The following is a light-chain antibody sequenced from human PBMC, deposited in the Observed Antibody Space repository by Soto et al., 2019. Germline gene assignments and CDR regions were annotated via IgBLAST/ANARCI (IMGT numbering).Light chain of an antibody. Sequence: AIQMTQSPSSLSAPLGDRVTITCRASQGIRGDLGRYQQKPGKAPKLLISATSTLQRGAPSRFSGRGSGTNFTLTISSLQPEDVATYYCIQDFISPLTVGQGTKVEL. CDR3: IQDFISPLT. J-gene: IGKJ1*01. V-gene: IGKV1-6*01. CDR2: ATS. CDR1: QGIRGD.